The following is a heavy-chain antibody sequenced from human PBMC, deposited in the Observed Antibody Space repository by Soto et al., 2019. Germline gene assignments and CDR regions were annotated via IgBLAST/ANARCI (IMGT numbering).Heavy chain of an antibody. CDR1: GFTFSRYA. CDR3: ARDDVRCSGGRCYGVPMDV. CDR2: IWYDGSNK. J-gene: IGHJ6*03. D-gene: IGHD2-15*01. Sequence: GVSLRLSCEVAGFTFSRYAMHWVRPAPGKGLEWVAFIWYDGSNKNYGDSVKGRFTVSRDDLRNTVYLQMKSLRVEDTAVYYCARDDVRCSGGRCYGVPMDVWGKGTTVTVSS. V-gene: IGHV3-33*01.